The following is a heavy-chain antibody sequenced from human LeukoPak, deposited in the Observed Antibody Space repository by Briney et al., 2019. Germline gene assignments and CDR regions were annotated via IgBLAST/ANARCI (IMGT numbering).Heavy chain of an antibody. Sequence: GGSLRLFCAASGFTFSSYWMSWVRQAPGKGLEWVANIKLDGSEKYYVDSVKGRFTISRDNAMNSLYLQMNILRAEDTAVYYCAGARGAHLFDYWGQGTLVTV. CDR2: IKLDGSEK. J-gene: IGHJ4*02. CDR1: GFTFSSYW. CDR3: AGARGAHLFDY. D-gene: IGHD3-10*01. V-gene: IGHV3-7*01.